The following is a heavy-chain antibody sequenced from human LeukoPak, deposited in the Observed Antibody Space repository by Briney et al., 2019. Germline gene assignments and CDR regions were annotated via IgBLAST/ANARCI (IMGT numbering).Heavy chain of an antibody. CDR3: ARGPPSAYCGGDCYWYFDL. V-gene: IGHV3-30-3*01. Sequence: GGSLRLSCAASGFTFSSYAMHWVRQAPGKGLEWVAVISYDGSNKYYADSVKGRFTISRDNSKNTLYLQMNSLRAEDTAVYYCARGPPSAYCGGDCYWYFDLWGRGTLVTVSS. CDR1: GFTFSSYA. CDR2: ISYDGSNK. J-gene: IGHJ2*01. D-gene: IGHD2-21*02.